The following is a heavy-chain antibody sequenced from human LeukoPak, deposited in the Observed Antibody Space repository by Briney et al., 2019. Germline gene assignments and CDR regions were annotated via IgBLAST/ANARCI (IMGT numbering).Heavy chain of an antibody. V-gene: IGHV4-30-2*01. Sequence: SETLSLTCTVSGGSISSGGYYWSWIRQPPGKGLEWIGYIYHSGSTYYNPSLKSRVTISVDRSKNQFSLKLSSVTAADTAVYYCAILGGGSSWYTRYYYYYVDVWGKGTTVTVSS. D-gene: IGHD6-13*01. J-gene: IGHJ6*03. CDR2: IYHSGST. CDR3: AILGGGSSWYTRYYYYYVDV. CDR1: GGSISSGGYY.